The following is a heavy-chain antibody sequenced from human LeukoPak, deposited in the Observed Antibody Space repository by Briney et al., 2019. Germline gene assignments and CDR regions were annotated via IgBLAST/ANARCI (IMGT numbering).Heavy chain of an antibody. CDR2: IKGDGTST. CDR3: ASALGYSSTSM. Sequence: GGSLRLSCAASGFTFDDYAMHWVRQAPGKGLVWVSRIKGDGTSTFYADSVKGRFTISRDNAKNTLYLQMNSLRAEDTAMYYCASALGYSSTSMWGQGTLVTVSS. CDR1: GFTFDDYA. D-gene: IGHD5-18*01. J-gene: IGHJ4*02. V-gene: IGHV3-74*01.